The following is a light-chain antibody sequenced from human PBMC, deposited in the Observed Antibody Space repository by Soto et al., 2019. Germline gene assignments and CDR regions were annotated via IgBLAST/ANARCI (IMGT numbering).Light chain of an antibody. CDR2: EGS. CDR1: SSDVGNYNL. Sequence: QSLLTQPASVSGSPGQSITISCTGTSSDVGNYNLVSWYQQHPGRAPKLMIYEGSERPSGVSNRFSGSKSGNTASLTISGLQAEDEGDYYCCSYAGSSTYVFGTGTKVTVL. CDR3: CSYAGSSTYV. V-gene: IGLV2-23*01. J-gene: IGLJ1*01.